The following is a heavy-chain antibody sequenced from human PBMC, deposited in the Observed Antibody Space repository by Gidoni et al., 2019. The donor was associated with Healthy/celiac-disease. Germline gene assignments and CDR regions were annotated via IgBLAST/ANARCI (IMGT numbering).Heavy chain of an antibody. CDR2: IIPIFGTA. Sequence: QVQLVQSGAEVKKPGSSVKVSCKASGGTFSSYAISWVRQAPGQGLEWMGGIIPIFGTANYAQKFQGRVTITADKSTSTAYMELSSLRSEDTAVYYCARTKDRDYDILTGYYPGLPWSFDIWGQGTMVTVSS. CDR1: GGTFSSYA. J-gene: IGHJ3*02. D-gene: IGHD3-9*01. V-gene: IGHV1-69*06. CDR3: ARTKDRDYDILTGYYPGLPWSFDI.